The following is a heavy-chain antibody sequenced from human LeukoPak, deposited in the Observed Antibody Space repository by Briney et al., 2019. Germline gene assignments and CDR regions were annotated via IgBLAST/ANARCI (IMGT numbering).Heavy chain of an antibody. J-gene: IGHJ4*02. V-gene: IGHV4-39*01. Sequence: SETLSLTCTVSGGSISSSSYYWGWIRQPPGKGLEWIGSIYYSGSTYYNPSLKSRVTISVDTSKNQFSLKLSSVTAADTAGYYCARVVGDVLTGYYYYFDYWGQGTLVTVSS. CDR2: IYYSGST. D-gene: IGHD3-9*01. CDR3: ARVVGDVLTGYYYYFDY. CDR1: GGSISSSSYY.